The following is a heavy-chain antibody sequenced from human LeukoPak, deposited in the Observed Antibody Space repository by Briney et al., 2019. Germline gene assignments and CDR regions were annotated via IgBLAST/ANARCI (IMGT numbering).Heavy chain of an antibody. CDR3: ARMERDTAYGMDV. Sequence: GASVKVSCKASGYTFTGYYMHWVRQAPGQGLEWMGWINPNSGGTNYAQKFRGRVTMTRDTSISTAYMELSRLRSDDTAVYYCARMERDTAYGMDVWGQGTTVTVSS. D-gene: IGHD5-18*01. CDR2: INPNSGGT. V-gene: IGHV1-2*02. CDR1: GYTFTGYY. J-gene: IGHJ6*02.